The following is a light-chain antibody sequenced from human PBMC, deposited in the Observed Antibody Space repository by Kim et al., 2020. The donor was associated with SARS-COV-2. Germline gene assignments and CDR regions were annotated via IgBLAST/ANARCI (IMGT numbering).Light chain of an antibody. CDR2: SNN. Sequence: GQRVTISSSGSSSNIGSNIVNWHQQVPGTAPKLLIYSNNQRPSGVPDRFSASKSGTSASLAISGLQSEDEADYYCTAWDDSLNFVVFGGGTKVTVL. J-gene: IGLJ2*01. CDR3: TAWDDSLNFVV. CDR1: SSNIGSNI. V-gene: IGLV1-44*01.